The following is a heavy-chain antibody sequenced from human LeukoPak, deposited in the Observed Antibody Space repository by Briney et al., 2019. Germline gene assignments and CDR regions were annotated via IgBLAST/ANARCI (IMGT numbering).Heavy chain of an antibody. J-gene: IGHJ5*02. CDR1: GGSFSGYY. V-gene: IGHV4-34*01. CDR2: INHSGST. D-gene: IGHD2-2*01. Sequence: SETLSLICAVYGGSFSGYYWSWIRQPPGKGLEWIGEINHSGSTNYNPSLKSRVTISVDTSKNQFSLKLSSVTAADTAVYYCANGKYQLLSSWFDPWGQGTLVTVSS. CDR3: ANGKYQLLSSWFDP.